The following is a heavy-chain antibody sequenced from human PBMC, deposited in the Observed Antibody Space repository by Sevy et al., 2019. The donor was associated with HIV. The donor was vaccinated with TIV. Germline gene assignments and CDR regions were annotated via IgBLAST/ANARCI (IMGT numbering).Heavy chain of an antibody. Sequence: SRTLSLTCAISGDSVSSNSAAWNWIRQSPSRGLEWLGRTYYRSKWYNDYAVSVKSRITINPDTSKNQFSLQLNSVTPEDTAVYYCARDLRTTHPNAFDIWGQGTMVTVSS. CDR1: GDSVSSNSAA. CDR3: ARDLRTTHPNAFDI. D-gene: IGHD1-1*01. V-gene: IGHV6-1*01. CDR2: TYYRSKWYN. J-gene: IGHJ3*02.